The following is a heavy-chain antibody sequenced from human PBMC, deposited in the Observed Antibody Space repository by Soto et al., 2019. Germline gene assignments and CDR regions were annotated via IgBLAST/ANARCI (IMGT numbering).Heavy chain of an antibody. CDR1: GGTFSSYA. Sequence: SVKVSCKASGGTFSSYAISWVRQAPGQGLEWMGGIIPIFGTANYAQKFQGRVTITADESTSTAYMELSSLRSEDTAVYYCARDWAGDSRSPRGAFDLWGQGSMVPVSS. CDR2: IIPIFGTA. J-gene: IGHJ3*01. CDR3: ARDWAGDSRSPRGAFDL. D-gene: IGHD6-6*01. V-gene: IGHV1-69*13.